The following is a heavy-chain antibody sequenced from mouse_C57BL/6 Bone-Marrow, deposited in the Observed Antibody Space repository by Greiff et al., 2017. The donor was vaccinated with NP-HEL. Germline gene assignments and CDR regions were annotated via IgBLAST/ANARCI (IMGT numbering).Heavy chain of an antibody. CDR3: ARDGYSNYAFDY. D-gene: IGHD2-5*01. CDR2: IHPNSGST. J-gene: IGHJ2*01. CDR1: GYTFTSYW. V-gene: IGHV1-64*01. Sequence: VQLQQPGAELVKPGASVKLSCKASGYTFTSYWMHWVKQRPGQGLEWIGMIHPNSGSTNYNEKFKSKATLTVDKSSSTAYMQLSSLTSEDSAVYYCARDGYSNYAFDYWGQGTTLTVSS.